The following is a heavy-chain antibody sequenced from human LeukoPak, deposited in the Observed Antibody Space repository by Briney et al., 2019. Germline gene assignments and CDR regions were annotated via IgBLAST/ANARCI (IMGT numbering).Heavy chain of an antibody. D-gene: IGHD6-13*01. J-gene: IGHJ4*02. CDR3: AREAGYSSSWPYYFDY. Sequence: GGSLRLSCAASGFTFSSYAMHWVRQAPGKGLEWVAVISYDGSNKYYADSVKGRFTISRDNSKNTLYLQMNSLRAEDTAVYYCAREAGYSSSWPYYFDYWGQGTLVTVSS. V-gene: IGHV3-30-3*01. CDR1: GFTFSSYA. CDR2: ISYDGSNK.